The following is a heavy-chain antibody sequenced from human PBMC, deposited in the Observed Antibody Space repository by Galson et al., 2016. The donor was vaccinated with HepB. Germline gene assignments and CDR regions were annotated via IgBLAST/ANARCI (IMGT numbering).Heavy chain of an antibody. CDR1: GFTFSSYS. J-gene: IGHJ4*02. Sequence: SLRLSCAASGFTFSSYSMNWVRQAPGKGLEWVSYISSSSSTIYYADSVKGRFTISRDNAKNSLYLQMNSLRDEDTAVYYCARHQTSTIFGVVSLDYWGQGTLVTVSS. CDR2: ISSSSSTI. V-gene: IGHV3-48*02. D-gene: IGHD3-3*01. CDR3: ARHQTSTIFGVVSLDY.